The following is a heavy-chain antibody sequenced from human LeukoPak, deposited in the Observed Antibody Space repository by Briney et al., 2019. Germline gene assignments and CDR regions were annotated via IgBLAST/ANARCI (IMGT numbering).Heavy chain of an antibody. CDR3: ATYTHWVAGDV. CDR1: GFTFSDTS. J-gene: IGHJ6*02. V-gene: IGHV3-7*01. Sequence: PGGPLRPSCPAPGFTFSDTSMTGVPRAPGKGRGWVANMNQDGSAKGYVDSVKGRFTISRDNARNSLYLQMSSLRPEDTAVYYCATYTHWVAGDVWGQGTTVTVSS. D-gene: IGHD3-16*01. CDR2: MNQDGSAK.